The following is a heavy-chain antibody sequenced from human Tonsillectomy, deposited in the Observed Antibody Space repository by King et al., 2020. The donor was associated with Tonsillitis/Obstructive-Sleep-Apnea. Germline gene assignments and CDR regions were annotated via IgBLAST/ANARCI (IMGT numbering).Heavy chain of an antibody. CDR2: IYWDDTK. Sequence: QITLKESGPTLVKPTQTLTLTCTLSGFSISSGGVGVGWIRQPPGKALQWLALIYWDDTKRYSPSLRSRLTISKDTSKNQVILTVTNMDPVDTATYFCAFLPDGYFAHWGQGVLVAVSS. CDR1: GFSISSGGVG. D-gene: IGHD5-24*01. CDR3: AFLPDGYFAH. V-gene: IGHV2-5*02. J-gene: IGHJ4*02.